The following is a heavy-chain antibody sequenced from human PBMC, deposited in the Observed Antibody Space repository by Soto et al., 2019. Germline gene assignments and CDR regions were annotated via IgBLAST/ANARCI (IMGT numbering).Heavy chain of an antibody. Sequence: FEPLCLRWSVAWGSSVGVGGCCSWIRQPPGKGLEWIGYIYYSGSTNYNPSLKSRVTISVDTSKNQFSLKLSSVTAADTAVYYSARQYYFDYWGQRPLVTVYS. V-gene: IGHV4-61*08. CDR2: IYYSGST. CDR3: ARQYYFDY. CDR1: WGSSVGVGGC. J-gene: IGHJ4*02.